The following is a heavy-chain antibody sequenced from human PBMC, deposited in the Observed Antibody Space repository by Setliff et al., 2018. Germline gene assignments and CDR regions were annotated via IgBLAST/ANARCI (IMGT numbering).Heavy chain of an antibody. J-gene: IGHJ3*02. D-gene: IGHD6-13*01. V-gene: IGHV1-69*13. CDR3: ATNAGRSSSWYPRRPGEGHAFDI. Sequence: SVKVSCKASGGTFSSYAISWVRQAPGQGLEWMGGIIPIFGTANYAQKFQGRVTITADESTGTAYMELSSLRSEDTAVYYCATNAGRSSSWYPRRPGEGHAFDIWGQGTMVTVSS. CDR1: GGTFSSYA. CDR2: IIPIFGTA.